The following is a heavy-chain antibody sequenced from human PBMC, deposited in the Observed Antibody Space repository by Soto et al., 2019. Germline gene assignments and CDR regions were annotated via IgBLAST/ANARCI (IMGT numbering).Heavy chain of an antibody. Sequence: QVQLVQSGAEVKKPGSSVKVSCKASGGTFSSYAISWVRQAPGQGLEWMGGIIPIFGTANYAQKFQGRVTITADESTSTAYVELSSLRSEDTAVYYCARELGYCSRGSCYSGFRFDYCGQGPLLTVSP. CDR3: ARELGYCSRGSCYSGFRFDY. D-gene: IGHD2-15*01. J-gene: IGHJ4*02. V-gene: IGHV1-69*01. CDR2: IIPIFGTA. CDR1: GGTFSSYA.